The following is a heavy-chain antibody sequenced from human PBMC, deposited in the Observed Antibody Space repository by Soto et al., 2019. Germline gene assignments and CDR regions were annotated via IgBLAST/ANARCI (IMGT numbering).Heavy chain of an antibody. D-gene: IGHD6-19*01. V-gene: IGHV3-21*01. CDR3: ARDKKGIAVAGHDY. CDR1: GFTFSSYT. J-gene: IGHJ4*02. CDR2: ISSSSSYI. Sequence: GGSVRLSCAASGFTFSSYTMNWARQAPGKWLEWVSSISSSSSYIYYADSVKGRFTISRDNAKNSLFLQMNSLRAEDTAVYYCARDKKGIAVAGHDYWGQGTLVTVSS.